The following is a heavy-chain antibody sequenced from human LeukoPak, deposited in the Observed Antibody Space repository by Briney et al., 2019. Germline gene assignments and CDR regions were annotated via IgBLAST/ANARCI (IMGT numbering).Heavy chain of an antibody. CDR1: GYTFASYA. D-gene: IGHD2-2*01. CDR2: INAGNGNT. Sequence: ASVKVSCKASGYTFASYAMHWVRQAPGQRLEWMGWINAGNGNTKYSQKFQGRVTITRDTSASTAYMELSSLRSEDTAVYYCARDQLPPPGGYFDLWGRGTLVTVSS. CDR3: ARDQLPPPGGYFDL. V-gene: IGHV1-3*01. J-gene: IGHJ2*01.